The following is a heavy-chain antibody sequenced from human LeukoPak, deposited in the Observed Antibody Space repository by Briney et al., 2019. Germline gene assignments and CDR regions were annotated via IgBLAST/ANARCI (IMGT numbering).Heavy chain of an antibody. V-gene: IGHV4-30-2*01. CDR2: IYHSGST. CDR3: ARVRRINGDLQIYFDY. D-gene: IGHD4-17*01. J-gene: IGHJ4*02. CDR1: GGSISSGGYY. Sequence: PSETLSLTCTVSGGSISSGGYYWSWIRQPPGKGLEWIGYIYHSGSTYYNPSLKSRVTISVDRSKNQFSLKLSSVTAADTAVYYCARVRRINGDLQIYFDYWGQGTLVTVSS.